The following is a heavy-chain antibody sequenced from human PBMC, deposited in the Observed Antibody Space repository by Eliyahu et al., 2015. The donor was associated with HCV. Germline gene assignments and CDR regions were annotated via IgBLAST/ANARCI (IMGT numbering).Heavy chain of an antibody. CDR2: IRSDGIT. D-gene: IGHD2-2*01. V-gene: IGHV3-74*01. J-gene: IGHJ4*02. Sequence: QLVQSGGGLTQPGGSLRLSCVVSGFKYRDYGMHWVRQVPGKGLVWVSHIRSDGITNYADSVKGRFTMSRDNINNMLYLQMTSLRVEDTALYYCVRGLQGPGDYWGQGTLVTVSS. CDR1: GFKYRDYG. CDR3: VRGLQGPGDY.